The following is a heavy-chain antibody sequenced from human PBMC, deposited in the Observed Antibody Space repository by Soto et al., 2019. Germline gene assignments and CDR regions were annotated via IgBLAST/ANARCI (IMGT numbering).Heavy chain of an antibody. CDR1: GFTFSSYS. D-gene: IGHD2-2*01. V-gene: IGHV3-21*01. CDR3: ARDLVVVPAAHNEDYYYYYGMDV. Sequence: GSLRLSCAASGFTFSSYSMNWVRQAPGKGLEWVSSISSSSSYIYYADSVKGRFTISRDNAKNSLYLQMNSLRAEDTAVYYCARDLVVVPAAHNEDYYYYYGMDVWGQGTTVTVSS. J-gene: IGHJ6*02. CDR2: ISSSSSYI.